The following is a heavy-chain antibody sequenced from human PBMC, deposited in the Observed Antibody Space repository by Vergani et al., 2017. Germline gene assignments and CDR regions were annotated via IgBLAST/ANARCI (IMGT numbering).Heavy chain of an antibody. J-gene: IGHJ6*03. CDR2: IYSNGTT. D-gene: IGHD2/OR15-2a*01. CDR1: GEPMNNYF. Sequence: QVQPQEAGPGLVTPSETLSLTCRVSGEPMNNYFCTWIRQPAGKGLEWVGRIYSNGTTNYSPSLKRRVAMSIDTSKNQFSLKLQSVTAADTAVYFCARDSFVHCNSNPCHSWHYFMDVWGKGTAVTVSS. CDR3: ARDSFVHCNSNPCHSWHYFMDV. V-gene: IGHV4-4*07.